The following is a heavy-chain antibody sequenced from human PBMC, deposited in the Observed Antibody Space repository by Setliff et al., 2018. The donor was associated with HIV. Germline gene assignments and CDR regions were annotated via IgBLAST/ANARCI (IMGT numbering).Heavy chain of an antibody. Sequence: GGSLRLSCAASGFTFSSYSMNWVRQAPGKGLEWVSSISSSSSYIYYADSVKGRLTISRDNAKNSLYLQMNSLRAEDTAVYYCARDRPRGGGSLDAFDIWGQGTMVTVSS. J-gene: IGHJ3*02. CDR2: ISSSSSYI. V-gene: IGHV3-21*01. D-gene: IGHD1-26*01. CDR3: ARDRPRGGGSLDAFDI. CDR1: GFTFSSYS.